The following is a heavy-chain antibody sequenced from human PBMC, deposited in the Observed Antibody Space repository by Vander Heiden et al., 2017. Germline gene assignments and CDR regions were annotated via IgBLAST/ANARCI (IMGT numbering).Heavy chain of an antibody. CDR2: MNPNSGNT. J-gene: IGHJ3*02. D-gene: IGHD2-21*02. Sequence: QVQLVQSGAEVKKPGASVKVSCKASGYTFSSYDINLFRQAAGQGLEWMGWMNPNSGNTGYAQKFQGRVTMTRSTSISTAYMELSSLTSEDTAVYYCAREGVVVTPIPDPFDIWGQGTMVTVSS. CDR1: GYTFSSYD. V-gene: IGHV1-8*01. CDR3: AREGVVVTPIPDPFDI.